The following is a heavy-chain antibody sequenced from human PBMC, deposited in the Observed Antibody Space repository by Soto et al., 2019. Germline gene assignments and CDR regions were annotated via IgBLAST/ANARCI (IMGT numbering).Heavy chain of an antibody. D-gene: IGHD3-16*01. CDR1: GYIFTSYY. CDR3: TRGGGISTPVNWFDP. CDR2: INPSASVT. J-gene: IGHJ5*02. V-gene: IGHV1-46*03. Sequence: GASVKVSCKASGYIFTSYYIHWVRQAPGKGLEWMGIINPSASVTNYAQKFQGRLTMTGDSSTSTVYLELTSLRSEDTALYYCTRGGGISTPVNWFDPWGQGTLVTVSS.